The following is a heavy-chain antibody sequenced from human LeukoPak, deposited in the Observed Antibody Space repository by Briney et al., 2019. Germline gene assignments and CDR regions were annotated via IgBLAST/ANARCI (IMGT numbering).Heavy chain of an antibody. CDR1: GFTFRTYA. Sequence: GTSLRLSCAASGFTFRTYALHWVRQAPGKGLEWVAVISYDGTNKYYTDSVKGRFTISRDNSKNTLCLQMNTLRSEDTALYYCARDRSLSSFGELFLWGQGTLVTVSS. J-gene: IGHJ4*02. CDR2: ISYDGTNK. V-gene: IGHV3-30*10. D-gene: IGHD3-10*01. CDR3: ARDRSLSSFGELFL.